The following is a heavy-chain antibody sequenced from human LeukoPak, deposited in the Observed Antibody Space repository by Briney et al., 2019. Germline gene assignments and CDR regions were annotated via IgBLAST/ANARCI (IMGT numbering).Heavy chain of an antibody. CDR3: ARDDYGAYYFDC. D-gene: IGHD4-17*01. CDR1: GYTFTGYY. V-gene: IGHV1-2*02. Sequence: ASVKVSCKASGYTFTGYYMHWVRQAPGQGLEWMGWINPNSGGTNYAQKFQGRVTMTRDTSISTAYMELSRLRSDDTAVYYCARDDYGAYYFDCWGQGTLVTVSS. CDR2: INPNSGGT. J-gene: IGHJ4*02.